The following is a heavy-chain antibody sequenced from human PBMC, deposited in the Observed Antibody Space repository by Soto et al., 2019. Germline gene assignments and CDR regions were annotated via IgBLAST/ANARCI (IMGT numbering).Heavy chain of an antibody. CDR2: ISHDGANE. CDR1: EFTFSTYP. CDR3: ARGASDFCGGYPEIHFFDY. V-gene: IGHV3-30-3*01. D-gene: IGHD3-3*01. J-gene: IGHJ4*02. Sequence: QVLLVESGGGVVQPGGSLRLSCAASEFTFSTYPMHWVRQAPGKGLEWVAVISHDGANEYYADSVKGRFTISRDNSKNTLYLQMNSLRGDDTAVYYCARGASDFCGGYPEIHFFDYWGQGTLVTVSS.